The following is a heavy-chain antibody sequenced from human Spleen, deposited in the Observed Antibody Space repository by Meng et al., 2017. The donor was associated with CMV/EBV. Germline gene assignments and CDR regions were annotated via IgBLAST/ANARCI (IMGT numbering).Heavy chain of an antibody. CDR3: ARRSRNGYSSEIDY. V-gene: IGHV1-18*01. D-gene: IGHD5-24*01. Sequence: YALKFQGRVAMTRDTSTTTAYMELRSLRSDDTAIYYCARRSRNGYSSEIDYWGQGTLVTVSS. J-gene: IGHJ4*02.